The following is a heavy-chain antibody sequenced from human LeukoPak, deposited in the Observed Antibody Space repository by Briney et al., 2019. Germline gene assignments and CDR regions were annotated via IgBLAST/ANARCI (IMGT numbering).Heavy chain of an antibody. CDR1: GFTFSSYW. V-gene: IGHV3-7*01. Sequence: GGSLRLSCAASGFTFSSYWMSWVRQAPGKGLEWVANIKQDGSEKYYVDSVKGRFTISRDNAKNSLYLQMNSLRAEDTAVYCCARDGSSGWSDAFDIWGQGTMVTVSS. CDR3: ARDGSSGWSDAFDI. CDR2: IKQDGSEK. D-gene: IGHD6-19*01. J-gene: IGHJ3*02.